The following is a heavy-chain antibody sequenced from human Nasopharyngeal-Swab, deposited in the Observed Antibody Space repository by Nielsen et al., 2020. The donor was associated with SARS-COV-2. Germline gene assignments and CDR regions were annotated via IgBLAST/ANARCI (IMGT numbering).Heavy chain of an antibody. CDR1: GFNFSSYA. CDR3: ARVVGPYYGLDV. Sequence: GESLKISCAASGFNFSSYAMHWVRQSPGTGLEWVAVISYDGSNKFYADSVKGRFTISRDNSKNTLYLQMNSLRAEDTAVYYCARVVGPYYGLDVWGQGTTVTVSS. V-gene: IGHV3-30*04. D-gene: IGHD2-15*01. J-gene: IGHJ6*02. CDR2: ISYDGSNK.